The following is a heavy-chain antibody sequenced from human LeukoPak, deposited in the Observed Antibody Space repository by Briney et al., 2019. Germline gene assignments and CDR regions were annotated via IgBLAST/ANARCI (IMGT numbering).Heavy chain of an antibody. CDR3: AKAVVVAGDY. CDR1: GFTFSSYS. J-gene: IGHJ4*02. V-gene: IGHV3-30*02. D-gene: IGHD2-15*01. Sequence: PGGSLRLSCAASGFTFSSYSMNWVRQAPGKGLEWVAFIRYDGSNKYYADSVKGRFTISRDNSKNTLYLQMNSLRAEDTAVYYCAKAVVVAGDYWGQGALVTVSS. CDR2: IRYDGSNK.